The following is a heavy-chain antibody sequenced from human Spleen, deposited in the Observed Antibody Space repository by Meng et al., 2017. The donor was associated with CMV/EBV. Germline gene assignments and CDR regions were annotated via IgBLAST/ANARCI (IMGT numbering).Heavy chain of an antibody. CDR2: IKEDGSER. CDR3: ARGPRLCTTTSCENYYYYGMDI. D-gene: IGHD2-2*01. CDR1: GFTFSSYW. Sequence: GGSLRLSCAAPGFTFSSYWMSWVRQAPGKGPEWVANIKEDGSERYCMDSVKGRFTISRDNGKNSVYLQMNSLRVEDTAVYYCARGPRLCTTTSCENYYYYGMDIWGQGTTVTVSS. J-gene: IGHJ6*02. V-gene: IGHV3-7*01.